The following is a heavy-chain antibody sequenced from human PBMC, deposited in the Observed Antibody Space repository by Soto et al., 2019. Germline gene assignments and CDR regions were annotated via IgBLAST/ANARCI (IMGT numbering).Heavy chain of an antibody. D-gene: IGHD3-3*01. J-gene: IGHJ4*02. CDR1: GYSFTSYW. CDR3: AGLDFWSGYYTEFPLFDY. Sequence: GESLKISCNGSGYSFTSYWIGWVRQMPGKGLEWMGIIYPGDSDTRYSPSFQGQVTISADKSISTAYLQWSSLKASDTVMYYCAGLDFWSGYYTEFPLFDYWGQGTLVTVSS. V-gene: IGHV5-51*01. CDR2: IYPGDSDT.